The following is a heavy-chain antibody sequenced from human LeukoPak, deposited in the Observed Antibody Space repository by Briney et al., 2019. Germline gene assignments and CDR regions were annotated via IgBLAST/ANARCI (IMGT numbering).Heavy chain of an antibody. J-gene: IGHJ4*02. CDR2: ISNRDGSST. CDR3: TTRVGGTPDY. CDR1: GISFSDYV. V-gene: IGHV3-23*01. D-gene: IGHD1-26*01. Sequence: PGGSLRLSCVASGISFSDYVMTWVRQAPGKGLEWVSAISNRDGSSTDYADSVKGRFTISRDNSRNTVCLQMNSVRAEDTALYYCTTRVGGTPDYWGLGTLVTVSS.